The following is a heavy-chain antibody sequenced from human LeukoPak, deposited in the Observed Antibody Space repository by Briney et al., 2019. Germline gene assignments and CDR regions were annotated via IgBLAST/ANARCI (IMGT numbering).Heavy chain of an antibody. CDR1: GGSISSYY. CDR2: IYTSGST. D-gene: IGHD3-10*01. J-gene: IGHJ5*02. V-gene: IGHV4-4*09. Sequence: SETLSLTCTVSGGSISSYYWSWIRQPPGKGLEWIGYIYTSGSTNYNPSLKSRVTISVDTSKNQFSLKLSSVTAADTAVYYCASFGGHNWFDPWGQGTLVTVSS. CDR3: ASFGGHNWFDP.